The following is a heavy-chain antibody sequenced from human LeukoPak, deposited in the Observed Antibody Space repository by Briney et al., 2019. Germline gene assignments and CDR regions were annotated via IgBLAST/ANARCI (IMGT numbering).Heavy chain of an antibody. D-gene: IGHD6-19*01. CDR3: ARGPFSSGWSGGVYYFDY. V-gene: IGHV3-33*01. Sequence: PGGSLRLSCAASGFAFSDYGIHWVRQAPGKGLGWVAVIWYDGSNKYYGDSVKGRFTISRDNSKNTLYLQMNSLRVEDTAVYYCARGPFSSGWSGGVYYFDYWGQGTLVTVSS. J-gene: IGHJ4*02. CDR2: IWYDGSNK. CDR1: GFAFSDYG.